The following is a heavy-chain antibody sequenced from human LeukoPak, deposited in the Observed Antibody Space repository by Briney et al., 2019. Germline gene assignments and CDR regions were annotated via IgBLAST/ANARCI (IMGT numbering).Heavy chain of an antibody. CDR2: IGTAGDT. J-gene: IGHJ6*02. CDR3: ARKYSGYGMHV. Sequence: GGSLRLSCAASGFTFSSYDMHWVRQATGKGLEWVSAIGTAGDTYYPGSVKGRFTISRENAKNSLYLQMNSLRAGDTAVYYCARKYSGYGMHVWGQGTTVTVSS. D-gene: IGHD1-26*01. CDR1: GFTFSSYD. V-gene: IGHV3-13*01.